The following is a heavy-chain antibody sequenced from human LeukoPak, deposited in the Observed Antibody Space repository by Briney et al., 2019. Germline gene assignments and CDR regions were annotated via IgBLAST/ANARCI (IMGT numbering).Heavy chain of an antibody. D-gene: IGHD3-10*01. CDR2: IWYDGSNK. V-gene: IGHV3-33*01. Sequence: GGSLRLSCAASGFTFSSYGMHWVRQAPGKGLEWVAVIWYDGSNKYYADSVKGRFTISRDNSKNTLYLQMNSLRAEDTAVYYCAREAGPTVGSGYHYGMDVWGKGTTVTVSS. CDR1: GFTFSSYG. CDR3: AREAGPTVGSGYHYGMDV. J-gene: IGHJ6*04.